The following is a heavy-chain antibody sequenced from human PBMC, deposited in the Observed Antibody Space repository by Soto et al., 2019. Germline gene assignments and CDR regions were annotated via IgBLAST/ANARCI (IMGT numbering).Heavy chain of an antibody. CDR1: GFTFSSYA. J-gene: IGHJ6*02. D-gene: IGHD3-3*01. V-gene: IGHV3-23*01. Sequence: PGGSLRLSCAASGFTFSSYAMSWVRQAPGKGLEWVSAISGSGGSTYYADSVKGRFTISRDNSKNTLYLQMNSLRAEDTAVYYCAKDLPSDFWSGPYYYGMDVWGQGATVTVSS. CDR2: ISGSGGST. CDR3: AKDLPSDFWSGPYYYGMDV.